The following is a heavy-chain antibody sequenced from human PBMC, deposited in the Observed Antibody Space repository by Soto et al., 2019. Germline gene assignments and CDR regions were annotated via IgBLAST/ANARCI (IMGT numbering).Heavy chain of an antibody. D-gene: IGHD3-3*01. CDR2: ISSSSSYI. CDR1: GFTFISYS. Sequence: WGSLRLSCAASGFTFISYSMNFFRQAPGKWLEWVSSISSSSSYIYYADSVKGRFTISRDNAKNSLYLQMNSLRAEDTAVYYCAREMLYYDFWSGSQYGMDVWGQGTTVTVSS. V-gene: IGHV3-21*01. J-gene: IGHJ6*02. CDR3: AREMLYYDFWSGSQYGMDV.